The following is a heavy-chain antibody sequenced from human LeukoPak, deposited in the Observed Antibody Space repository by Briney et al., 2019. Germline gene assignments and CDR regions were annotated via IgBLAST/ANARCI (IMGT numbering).Heavy chain of an antibody. J-gene: IGHJ4*02. V-gene: IGHV4-30-4*01. CDR2: IYYSGST. CDR1: GGSISSGDYY. D-gene: IGHD2-15*01. CDR3: ARELCSGGSCYGDY. Sequence: SEALSLTCTVSGGSISSGDYYWSWIRQPPGKGLEWIGYIYYSGSTYYNPSLKSRVTISVDTSKNQFSLKLSSVTAADTAVYYCARELCSGGSCYGDYWGQGTLVTVSS.